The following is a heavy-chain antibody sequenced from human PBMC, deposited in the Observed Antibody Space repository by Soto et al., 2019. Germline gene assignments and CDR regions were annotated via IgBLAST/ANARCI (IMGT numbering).Heavy chain of an antibody. J-gene: IGHJ6*02. D-gene: IGHD3-3*01. V-gene: IGHV1-18*01. CDR2: ISAYNGNT. CDR3: ARAFYYDFWSGSADYYYYGMDV. CDR1: GYTFTSYG. Sequence: ASVKVSCKASGYTFTSYGISWVRQAPGQGLEWMGWISAYNGNTNYAQKLQGRVTMTTDTSTSTAYMELRSLRSDDTAVYYCARAFYYDFWSGSADYYYYGMDVWGQGTTVTVS.